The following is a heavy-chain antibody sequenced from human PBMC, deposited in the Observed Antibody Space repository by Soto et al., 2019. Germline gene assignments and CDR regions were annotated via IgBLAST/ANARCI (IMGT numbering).Heavy chain of an antibody. Sequence: GGSLRLSCEASGFTFSSFAMSWVRPAPGKGLEWVSDISGNGGSTNYADTVKGRFTIFIDNSMNTLYLQMNSLRADDLAVYYCAKDGSRGAFDIWGQVTMVTVSS. CDR3: AKDGSRGAFDI. J-gene: IGHJ3*02. CDR2: ISGNGGST. V-gene: IGHV3-23*01. D-gene: IGHD5-12*01. CDR1: GFTFSSFA.